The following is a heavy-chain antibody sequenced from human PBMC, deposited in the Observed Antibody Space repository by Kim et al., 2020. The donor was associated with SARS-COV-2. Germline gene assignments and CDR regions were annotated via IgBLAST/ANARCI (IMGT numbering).Heavy chain of an antibody. V-gene: IGHV3-64D*09. Sequence: GGSLRLSCSASGFTFSNYAMHWVRQAPGKGLEYVSAISSDGGSTYYAESVKGRFTISRDNSKNTLYLQLSSVRAEDTAVYHCVKVQRDFGVVIRNAMDVWGQGTTVTVSS. J-gene: IGHJ6*02. CDR1: GFTFSNYA. CDR3: VKVQRDFGVVIRNAMDV. D-gene: IGHD3-3*01. CDR2: ISSDGGST.